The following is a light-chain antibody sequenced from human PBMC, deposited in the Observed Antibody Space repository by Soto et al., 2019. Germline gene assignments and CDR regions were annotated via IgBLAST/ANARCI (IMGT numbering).Light chain of an antibody. V-gene: IGKV3-20*01. Sequence: EIVLAQSPGSLSLSPGERATLSCRASQSVRSGYFAWYQQKPGQAPRLLIVGASSRATGIPDRFSGGGSGTDFTLTISRLEPEDFALYYCHQYDNSPLTFGGGTKVDSK. J-gene: IGKJ4*01. CDR2: GAS. CDR3: HQYDNSPLT. CDR1: QSVRSGY.